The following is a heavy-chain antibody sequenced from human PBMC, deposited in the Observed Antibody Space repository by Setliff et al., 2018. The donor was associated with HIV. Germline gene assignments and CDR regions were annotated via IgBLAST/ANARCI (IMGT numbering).Heavy chain of an antibody. V-gene: IGHV4-61*02. D-gene: IGHD3-22*01. J-gene: IGHJ4*02. CDR3: ARGLSFYDPGGFDY. CDR1: NGSISTIRYY. CDR2: VYISGST. Sequence: PSETLSLTCAVSNGSISTIRYYWSWLRQPAGKGLEWIGRVYISGSTEYNPSLKSRVTISVDTSKNQFSLKLSSVTAADTAVYYCARGLSFYDPGGFDYWGQGTLVTVSS.